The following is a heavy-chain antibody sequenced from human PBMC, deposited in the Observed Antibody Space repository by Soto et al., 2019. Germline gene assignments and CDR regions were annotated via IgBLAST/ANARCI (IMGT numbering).Heavy chain of an antibody. CDR3: ARDYNWFDP. Sequence: SGPTLVNPTQTLTLTCTFSGFSLSTSGMRVSWIRQPPGRALEWLARIDWDDDKFYSTSLKTRLTISKDTSKNQVVLTMTNMDPVDTATYYCARDYNWFDPWGQGTLVTVSS. V-gene: IGHV2-70*04. CDR2: IDWDDDK. CDR1: GFSLSTSGMR. J-gene: IGHJ5*02.